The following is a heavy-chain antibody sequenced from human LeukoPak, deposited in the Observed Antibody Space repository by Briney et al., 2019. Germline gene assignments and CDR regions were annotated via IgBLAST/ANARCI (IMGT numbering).Heavy chain of an antibody. CDR3: ATDFLPEERFGGLFPGDYGMDV. J-gene: IGHJ6*02. V-gene: IGHV1-24*01. CDR2: FDPEDGET. D-gene: IGHD3-10*01. CDR1: GYTLTELS. Sequence: ASVKVSCKVSGYTLTELSMHWVRQAPGKGLEWMGGFDPEDGETIYAQKFQGRVTMTEDTSTDTAYMELSSLRSEDTAVYYCATDFLPEERFGGLFPGDYGMDVWGQGTTVTVSS.